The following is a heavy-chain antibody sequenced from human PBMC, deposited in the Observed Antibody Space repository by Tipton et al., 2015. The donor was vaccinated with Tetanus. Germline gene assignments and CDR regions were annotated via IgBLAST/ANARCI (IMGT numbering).Heavy chain of an antibody. Sequence: TLSLTCTVSGGSISSSSYYWGWIRQPPGKGLEWIGSIYYSGSTYYNPSLKSQVTISVDTSKNQFSLKLSSVTAADTAVYYCARYRGSWYLGGGYYFDYWGQGTLVTVSS. CDR1: GGSISSSSYY. D-gene: IGHD6-13*01. CDR3: ARYRGSWYLGGGYYFDY. CDR2: IYYSGST. V-gene: IGHV4-39*01. J-gene: IGHJ4*02.